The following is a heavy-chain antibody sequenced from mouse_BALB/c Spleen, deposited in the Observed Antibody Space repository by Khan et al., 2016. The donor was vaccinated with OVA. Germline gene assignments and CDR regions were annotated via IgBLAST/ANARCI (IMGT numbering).Heavy chain of an antibody. CDR1: GFNIKDTY. J-gene: IGHJ3*01. CDR2: IDPANGNT. V-gene: IGHV14-3*02. D-gene: IGHD4-1*01. Sequence: IQLVQSGAELVKPGASVKLSCTASGFNIKDTYIHWVQQRPEQGLEWIGRIDPANGNTKYDPKFPGKATNTADTSSNTAYLQLSSLTSEDTAVYYCVRDYWDVFAYWGQGTLVTVSA. CDR3: VRDYWDVFAY.